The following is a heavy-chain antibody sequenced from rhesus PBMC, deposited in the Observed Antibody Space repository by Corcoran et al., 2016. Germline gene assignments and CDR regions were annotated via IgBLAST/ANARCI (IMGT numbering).Heavy chain of an antibody. CDR2: VYGRCGVT. Sequence: QVPLQESGPAVVTPSGTVALPCTVTGGSIRDPNWLTWIRLSQGKGLEWIGGVYGRCGVTEYNPSRKSLLTISIDTSKSQFSLKLNSVTAADTAVYYCTHQPPRARQRDYWGPGILVTVSS. V-gene: IGHV4-93*02. CDR3: THQPPRARQRDY. CDR1: GGSIRDPNW. D-gene: IGHD6-25*01. J-gene: IGHJ4*01.